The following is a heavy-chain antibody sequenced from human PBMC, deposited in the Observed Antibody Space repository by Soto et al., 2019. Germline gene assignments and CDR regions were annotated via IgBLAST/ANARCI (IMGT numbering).Heavy chain of an antibody. D-gene: IGHD3-22*01. V-gene: IGHV4-31*03. Sequence: QVHLQESGPGLVKPSQTLSLTCTVSGDSITSEGYHWSWIRQRPGKGLEWIGYIYYSGSTYYGPSLKSRLTISEDPSKNQFSLKLSSVTAADTAVYYCARGPITMVVVTLWGQGTLVTVSS. CDR3: ARGPITMVVVTL. J-gene: IGHJ4*02. CDR1: GDSITSEGYH. CDR2: IYYSGST.